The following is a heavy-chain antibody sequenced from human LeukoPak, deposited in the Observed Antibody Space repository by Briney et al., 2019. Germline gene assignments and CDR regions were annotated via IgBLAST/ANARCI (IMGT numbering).Heavy chain of an antibody. CDR2: ISGSGGMT. CDR3: AKASAMIVVVSKYFDY. CDR1: GFTFSSYA. D-gene: IGHD3-22*01. Sequence: GGSLRLSCAASGFTFSSYAMRWVRQAPWKGLEWVSAISGSGGMTYYANSVKGRFTISRDNSKNTLYLQMNSLRAEDTAVYYCAKASAMIVVVSKYFDYWGQGTLVTVSS. J-gene: IGHJ4*02. V-gene: IGHV3-23*01.